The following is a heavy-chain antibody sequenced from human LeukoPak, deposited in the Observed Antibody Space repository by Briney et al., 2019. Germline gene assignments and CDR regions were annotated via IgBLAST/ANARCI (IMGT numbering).Heavy chain of an antibody. J-gene: IGHJ4*02. CDR3: ARASPFYYDIRGWFDY. CDR1: GFTFSSYG. D-gene: IGHD3-22*01. V-gene: IGHV3-30*03. Sequence: GGSLRLSCAASGFTFSSYGMHWVRQAPGKGLEWVAVISYDGSNKYYADSVKGRFTISRDNSKNTLYLQMNSLRAEDTAVYYCARASPFYYDIRGWFDYWGQGTLVTVSS. CDR2: ISYDGSNK.